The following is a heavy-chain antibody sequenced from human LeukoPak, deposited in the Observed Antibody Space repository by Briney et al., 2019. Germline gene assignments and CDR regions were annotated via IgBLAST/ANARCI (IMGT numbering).Heavy chain of an antibody. J-gene: IGHJ3*02. CDR3: ARQTDSDDAFDI. V-gene: IGHV4-34*01. CDR2: INDSGST. CDR1: GGSFSGYY. Sequence: SETLSLTCAVYGGSFSGYYWSWIRQSPGKGLEWIGEINDSGSTNYNPSLKSRVTISVDTSKNQFSLKLSSVTAADTAVYYCARQTDSDDAFDIWGQGTMVTVSS.